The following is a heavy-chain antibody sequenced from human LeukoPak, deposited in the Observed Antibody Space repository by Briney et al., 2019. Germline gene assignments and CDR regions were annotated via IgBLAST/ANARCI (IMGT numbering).Heavy chain of an antibody. D-gene: IGHD2-8*01. CDR3: ARDQGGVGY. CDR2: ISSFSGTI. J-gene: IGHJ4*02. CDR1: GITFSSYS. Sequence: GGSLRLSCVASGITFSSYSMNWVRQAPGKGLEWVSYISSFSGTINYADSVKGRFTISRDNAKNSLYLQMNSLRAEDTAVYYSARDQGGVGYWGQGTLVTVSS. V-gene: IGHV3-48*01.